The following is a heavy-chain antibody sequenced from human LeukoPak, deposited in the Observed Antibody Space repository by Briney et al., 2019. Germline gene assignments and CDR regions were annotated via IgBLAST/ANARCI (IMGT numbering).Heavy chain of an antibody. CDR3: ARWLSGAPRD. D-gene: IGHD6-19*01. Sequence: SETLSLTCAVSGYSISSGYYWGWIRQPPGKGLEWIGSIYHSGSTYYNPSLKSRVTISVDTSKNQFSLKLNSVTAADTAVYYCARWLSGAPRDWGQGTLVTVSS. V-gene: IGHV4-38-2*01. J-gene: IGHJ4*02. CDR1: GYSISSGYY. CDR2: IYHSGST.